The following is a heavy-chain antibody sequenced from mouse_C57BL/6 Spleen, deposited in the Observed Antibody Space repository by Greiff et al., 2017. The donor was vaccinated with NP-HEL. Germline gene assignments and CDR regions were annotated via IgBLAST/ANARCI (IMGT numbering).Heavy chain of an antibody. Sequence: VQLQQSGPELVKPGASVKISCKASGYAFSSSWMNWVKQRPGKGLEWIGRIYPGDGDTNYNGKFKGKATLTADKSSSTAYMQLSSLTSEDSAVYFCARGGNPYYFDYWGQGTTLTVSS. CDR2: IYPGDGDT. D-gene: IGHD2-1*01. CDR1: GYAFSSSW. V-gene: IGHV1-82*01. CDR3: ARGGNPYYFDY. J-gene: IGHJ2*01.